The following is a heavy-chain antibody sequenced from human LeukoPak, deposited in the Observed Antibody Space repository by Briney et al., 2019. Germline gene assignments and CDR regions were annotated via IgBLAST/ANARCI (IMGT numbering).Heavy chain of an antibody. V-gene: IGHV3-23*01. J-gene: IGHJ6*02. Sequence: GGSLRLSCAASGFTFSSYAMNWVRQGPGKGLEWVSGISGSGDTTYYADSVKGRFTISRDSSKNTLYLQMNSLRAEDTAVYYCARDPVGAIGYGMDVWGQGTTVTVSS. CDR3: ARDPVGAIGYGMDV. D-gene: IGHD1-26*01. CDR2: ISGSGDTT. CDR1: GFTFSSYA.